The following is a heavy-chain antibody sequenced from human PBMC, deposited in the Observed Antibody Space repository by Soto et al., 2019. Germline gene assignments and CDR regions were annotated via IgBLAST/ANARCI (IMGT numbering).Heavy chain of an antibody. CDR2: IVVGSGNT. D-gene: IGHD2-2*01. J-gene: IGHJ4*02. V-gene: IGHV1-58*01. Sequence: SVKVSCKASGSTFTSSAVQWVRQARGQRLEWIGWIVVGSGNTNYAQKFQERVTITRDMSTSTAYMELSSLRSEDTAVYYCARVSWEYQLPNYYFDYWGQGTLVTVSS. CDR1: GSTFTSSA. CDR3: ARVSWEYQLPNYYFDY.